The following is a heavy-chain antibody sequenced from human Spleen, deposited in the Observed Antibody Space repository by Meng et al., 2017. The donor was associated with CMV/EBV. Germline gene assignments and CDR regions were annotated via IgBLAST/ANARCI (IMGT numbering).Heavy chain of an antibody. V-gene: IGHV3-15*01. D-gene: IGHD2-15*01. J-gene: IGHJ3*01. CDR2: IKSKTDGGTR. CDR1: GFTFSNAW. Sequence: GGSLRLSCAASGFTFSNAWMSWVRQAPGKGLEWVGRIKSKTDGGTRDYAAPVKGRFTISRDDSKTTVFLQMNSLKTEDTAVYYCTTHDCGGGSCFSFNAFDFWGQGTKVTVSS. CDR3: TTHDCGGGSCFSFNAFDF.